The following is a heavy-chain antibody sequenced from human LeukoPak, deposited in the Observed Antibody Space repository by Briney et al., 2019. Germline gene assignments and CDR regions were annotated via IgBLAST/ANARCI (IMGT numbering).Heavy chain of an antibody. Sequence: PGGSLRLSCVATGFKFDDYGMSWVRQTPGRGLEWVSTINWNGNTAGYADSVKGRFTISRDNAKNSLYLQMNSLRAEDTAVYYCARGRPEQLDYYYYYYMDVWGKGTTVTVSS. V-gene: IGHV3-20*04. CDR1: GFKFDDYG. CDR2: INWNGNTA. D-gene: IGHD6-6*01. CDR3: ARGRPEQLDYYYYYYMDV. J-gene: IGHJ6*03.